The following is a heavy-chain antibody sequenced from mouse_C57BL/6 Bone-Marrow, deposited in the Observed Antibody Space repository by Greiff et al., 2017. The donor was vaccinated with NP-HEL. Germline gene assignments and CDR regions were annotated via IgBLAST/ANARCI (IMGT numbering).Heavy chain of an antibody. D-gene: IGHD1-1*01. CDR2: IYPRSGNT. V-gene: IGHV1-81*01. CDR1: GYTFTSYG. J-gene: IGHJ2*01. CDR3: ARSITTVEGY. Sequence: VQLQQSGAELARPGASVKLSCKASGYTFTSYGISWVKQRTGQGLEWIGEIYPRSGNTYYNDKFKGKATLTADKSSSTAYMELRSLTSEDSAVYFWARSITTVEGYWGQGTTLTVSS.